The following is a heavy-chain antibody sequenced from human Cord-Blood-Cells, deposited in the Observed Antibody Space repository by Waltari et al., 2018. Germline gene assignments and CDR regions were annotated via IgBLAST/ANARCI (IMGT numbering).Heavy chain of an antibody. V-gene: IGHV3-30*18. Sequence: QVQLVESGGGVVQPGRSLRLSCAASGFTFSSYGMPWVRQAPGKGLEWVAVISYDGSNKYYADSVKGRFTISRDNSKNTLYLQMNSLRAEDTAVYYCAKVGWGSMYFDLWGRGTLVTVSS. J-gene: IGHJ2*01. CDR3: AKVGWGSMYFDL. CDR1: GFTFSSYG. CDR2: ISYDGSNK. D-gene: IGHD7-27*01.